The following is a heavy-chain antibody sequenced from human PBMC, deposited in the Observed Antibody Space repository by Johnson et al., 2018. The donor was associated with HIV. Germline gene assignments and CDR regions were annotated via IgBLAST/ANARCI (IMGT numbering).Heavy chain of an antibody. CDR2: INWNGGST. CDR1: GFTFRNFG. J-gene: IGHJ3*02. Sequence: VQLVESGGGVVQPGGSLTLSCAASGFTFRNFGIHWVRQAPGKGLEWVSGINWNGGSTGYADSVKGRFTISRDNAKNSLYLQMNSLRAEDTALYYCARDPITAAADSKDAFDIWGQGTMVTVSS. V-gene: IGHV3-20*04. D-gene: IGHD6-13*01. CDR3: ARDPITAAADSKDAFDI.